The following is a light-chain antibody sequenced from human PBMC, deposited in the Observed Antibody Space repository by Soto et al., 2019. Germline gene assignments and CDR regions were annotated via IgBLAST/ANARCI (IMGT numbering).Light chain of an antibody. CDR3: QQRSNWPLT. V-gene: IGKV3D-20*02. CDR2: DAS. Sequence: EIVLTQSPGPLSLSPGERATLSCRASQSVSSSYLAWYQQKPGQTPRLLIYDASNRAAGIPARFSGSGSGTDCTLTISSLEPEDFAVYYCQQRSNWPLTFGGGTKVDIK. CDR1: QSVSSSY. J-gene: IGKJ4*01.